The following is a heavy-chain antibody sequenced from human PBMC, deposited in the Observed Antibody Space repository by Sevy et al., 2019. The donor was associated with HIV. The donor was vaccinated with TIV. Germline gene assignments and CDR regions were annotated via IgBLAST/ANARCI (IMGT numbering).Heavy chain of an antibody. CDR1: GFTFSSYG. D-gene: IGHD2-15*01. J-gene: IGHJ3*01. CDR2: VSYDGSHK. Sequence: GGSLRLSCAVSGFTFSSYGMHWVRQAPGKGLEWVAVVSYDGSHKYYGDSVKARFTISRDNSKNTVSLQMNSLRAEDTAVYYCAKGSRATGSAFDVWGQGTIVTVSS. CDR3: AKGSRATGSAFDV. V-gene: IGHV3-30*18.